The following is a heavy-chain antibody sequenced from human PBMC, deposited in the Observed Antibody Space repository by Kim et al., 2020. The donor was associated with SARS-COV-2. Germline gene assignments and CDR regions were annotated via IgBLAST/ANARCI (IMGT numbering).Heavy chain of an antibody. CDR3: ARGKRLLRFLEWLLSFDY. D-gene: IGHD3-3*01. V-gene: IGHV4-34*01. CDR1: GGSFSGYY. J-gene: IGHJ4*02. Sequence: SETLSLTCAVYGGSFSGYYWSWIRQPPGKGLEWIGEITHSGSTNYNPSLKSRVTISVDTSKNQFSLKLSSVTAADTAVYYCARGKRLLRFLEWLLSFDYWGQGTLVTVSS. CDR2: ITHSGST.